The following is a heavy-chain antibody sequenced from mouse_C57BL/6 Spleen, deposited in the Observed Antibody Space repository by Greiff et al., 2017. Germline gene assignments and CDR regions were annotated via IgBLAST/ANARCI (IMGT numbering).Heavy chain of an antibody. J-gene: IGHJ4*01. V-gene: IGHV1-15*01. Sequence: VQLQQSGAELVRPGASVTLSCKASGYTFTDYEMHWVKQTPVHGLEWIGAIDPETGGTAYNQKFKGKAILTADKSSSTAYMELRSLTSEDSAVYYCTRLLGYARDYWGQGTSVTVSS. CDR1: GYTFTDYE. CDR3: TRLLGYARDY. D-gene: IGHD3-1*01. CDR2: IDPETGGT.